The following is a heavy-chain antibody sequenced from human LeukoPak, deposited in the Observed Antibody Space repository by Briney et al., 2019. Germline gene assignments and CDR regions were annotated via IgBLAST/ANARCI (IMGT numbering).Heavy chain of an antibody. V-gene: IGHV4-59*01. D-gene: IGHD6-13*01. CDR3: ARGGRYSSPGNWYFDL. J-gene: IGHJ2*01. CDR2: IYYSGST. Sequence: SETLSLTCTVSGGSISSYYWSWIRQPPGKGLEWIGYIYYSGSTNYNPSLKSRVTISVDTSKNQFSLKLSSVTAADTAVYYCARGGRYSSPGNWYFDLWGRGTLVTVSS. CDR1: GGSISSYY.